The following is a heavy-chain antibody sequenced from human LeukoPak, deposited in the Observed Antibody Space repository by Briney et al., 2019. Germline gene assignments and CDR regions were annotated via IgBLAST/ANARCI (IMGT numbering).Heavy chain of an antibody. CDR3: ARHGSRYFDWLLGLFDP. CDR1: GGSFSGYY. CDR2: INHSGST. D-gene: IGHD3-9*01. Sequence: SETLSLTCAVYGGSFSGYYWSWIRQPPGKGLEWIGEINHSGSTNYNPSLKSRVTISVDTSKNQFSLKLSSVTAADTAVYYCARHGSRYFDWLLGLFDPWGQGTLVTVSS. J-gene: IGHJ5*02. V-gene: IGHV4-34*01.